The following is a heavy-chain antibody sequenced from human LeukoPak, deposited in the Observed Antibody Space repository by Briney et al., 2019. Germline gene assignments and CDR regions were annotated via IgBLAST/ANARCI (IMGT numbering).Heavy chain of an antibody. J-gene: IGHJ4*01. V-gene: IGHV3-74*01. CDR3: ARELPREVTLDY. Sequence: PGGSLRLSCVASEFNFFSYGMQWVRQAPGKGLVWVSRIFADGSTTSYADSVKGRFTASRDNAKNTLYLQMDSLRAEDTAVYYCARELPREVTLDYWGQGTLVTVSP. CDR2: IFADGSTT. CDR1: EFNFFSYG. D-gene: IGHD2-21*02.